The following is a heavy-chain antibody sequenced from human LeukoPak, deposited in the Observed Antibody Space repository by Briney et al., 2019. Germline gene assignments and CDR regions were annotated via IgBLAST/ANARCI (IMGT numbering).Heavy chain of an antibody. Sequence: TSETLSLTCTVSGGSISSSSYYWGWLRQPPGKGLEWIGYIYYSGSTNYNPSLKSRVTISVDTSKNQFSLKLSSVTAADTAVYYCASSILWFGVDILGRRDYYYYGMDVWGQGTTVTVSS. J-gene: IGHJ6*02. V-gene: IGHV4-61*05. CDR2: IYYSGST. D-gene: IGHD3-10*01. CDR3: ASSILWFGVDILGRRDYYYYGMDV. CDR1: GGSISSSSYY.